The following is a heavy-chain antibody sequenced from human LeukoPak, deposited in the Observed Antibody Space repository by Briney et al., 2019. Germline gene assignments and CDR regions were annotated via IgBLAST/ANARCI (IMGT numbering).Heavy chain of an antibody. CDR1: GYSFTDNY. CDR2: INPNSGDT. Sequence: ASVTVSCKASGYSFTDNYLHWVRQAPGQGLEWMGWINPNSGDTNYAQKFQGRVTMTRDTSISTAYMELSRLRSDDKAVYYCARGSLYYYDSSGYYSVWGQGTLVTVSS. CDR3: ARGSLYYYDSSGYYSV. V-gene: IGHV1-2*02. D-gene: IGHD3-22*01. J-gene: IGHJ4*02.